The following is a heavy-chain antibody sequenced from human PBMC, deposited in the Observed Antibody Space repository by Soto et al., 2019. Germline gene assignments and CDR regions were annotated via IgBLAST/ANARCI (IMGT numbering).Heavy chain of an antibody. J-gene: IGHJ4*02. Sequence: PGGSLRLSCAASGFTVSSNYMSWVRQAPGKGLEWVSVIYSGGSTYYADSVKGGFTISRDNSKNTLHLQTTSLRAEDTAVYYCARASPYYSNYPPGHFDYWGQGLPVTVSS. D-gene: IGHD4-4*01. CDR3: ARASPYYSNYPPGHFDY. CDR2: IYSGGST. V-gene: IGHV3-53*01. CDR1: GFTVSSNY.